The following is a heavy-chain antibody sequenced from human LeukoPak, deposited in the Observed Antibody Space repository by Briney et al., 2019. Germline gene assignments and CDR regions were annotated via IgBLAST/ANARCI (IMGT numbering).Heavy chain of an antibody. CDR3: AKDRPYITSWYGCSTP. Sequence: GTLRLSCAASGFTFRSYGMSWVRQAPGKGLEWVSAISGSGGSTYYADFVKGRFTISRDNSRNTLYLQMHSLRVDDTAVYYCAKDRPYITSWYGCSTPWGQGTLVTVSS. D-gene: IGHD3-10*01. CDR1: GFTFRSYG. V-gene: IGHV3-23*01. J-gene: IGHJ5*02. CDR2: ISGSGGST.